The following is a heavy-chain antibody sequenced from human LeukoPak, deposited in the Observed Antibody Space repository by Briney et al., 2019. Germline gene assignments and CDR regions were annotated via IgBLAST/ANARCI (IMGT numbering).Heavy chain of an antibody. V-gene: IGHV1-18*01. CDR1: GYTFNNYG. CDR3: ARASASRTNSNSYYFETTKKNGFDV. CDR2: ISAYNGDK. Sequence: GASVKVSCKTSGYTFNNYGYTWVRQAPGQGLEWMGWISAYNGDKDYAQRFQGRVTMTTDTSTRTAYMEVRSLSSDDTAVYYCARASASRTNSNSYYFETTKKNGFDVWGQGTMVTVSS. J-gene: IGHJ3*01. D-gene: IGHD3-22*01.